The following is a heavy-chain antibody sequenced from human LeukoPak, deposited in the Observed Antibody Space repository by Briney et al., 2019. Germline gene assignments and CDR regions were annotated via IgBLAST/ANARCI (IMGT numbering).Heavy chain of an antibody. CDR3: ATDLVGYSYGSFDY. D-gene: IGHD5-18*01. CDR1: GYTFTGYY. J-gene: IGHJ4*02. CDR2: INPNSGGT. Sequence: ASVKVSCKASGYTFTGYYMHWVRQAPGQGLEWMGWINPNSGGTNYAQKFQGRVTMTRDTSISTAYMELSRLRSDDTAVYYCATDLVGYSYGSFDYWGQGTLVTVSS. V-gene: IGHV1-2*02.